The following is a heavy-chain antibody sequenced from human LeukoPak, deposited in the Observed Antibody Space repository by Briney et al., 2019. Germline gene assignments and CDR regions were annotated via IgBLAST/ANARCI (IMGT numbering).Heavy chain of an antibody. CDR2: ISSSGSTI. Sequence: PGGSLRLSCAASGFTVSSNYMNWVRQAPGKGLEWVSYISSSGSTIYYADSVKGRFTISRDNAENTLYLQMNSLRAEDTAMYYCARQYSYDSSGYYPWDYWGQGTLVTVSS. D-gene: IGHD3-22*01. V-gene: IGHV3-48*04. J-gene: IGHJ4*02. CDR1: GFTVSSNY. CDR3: ARQYSYDSSGYYPWDY.